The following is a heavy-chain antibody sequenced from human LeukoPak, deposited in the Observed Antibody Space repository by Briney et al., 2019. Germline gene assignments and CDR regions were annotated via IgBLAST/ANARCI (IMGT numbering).Heavy chain of an antibody. D-gene: IGHD2-15*01. CDR2: MNPNSGNT. Sequence: ASVKISCKASGYTFTSYDINWVRQAPGQGLEWMGWMNPNSGNTGYAQKFQGRVTITRDPSISTAYMVLSSLRSEDTAVYYCARMDHHGGRDNWFDPWGQGTLVTVSS. CDR3: ARMDHHGGRDNWFDP. J-gene: IGHJ5*02. V-gene: IGHV1-8*03. CDR1: GYTFTSYD.